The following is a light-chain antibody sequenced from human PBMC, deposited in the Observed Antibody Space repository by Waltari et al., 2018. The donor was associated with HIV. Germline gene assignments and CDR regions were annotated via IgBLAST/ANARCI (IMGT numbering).Light chain of an antibody. CDR2: DVS. J-gene: IGLJ2*01. CDR3: CSYAGSYTVV. Sequence: QSALTQPRSVSGSPGQSVTISCTGTSSDVGGYNYVSWYHQHPGKAPKLMIYDVSKRPSGVPDRVSVSKSGNTASLTISGLQAEDEADYYCCSYAGSYTVVFGGGTKLTVL. V-gene: IGLV2-11*01. CDR1: SSDVGGYNY.